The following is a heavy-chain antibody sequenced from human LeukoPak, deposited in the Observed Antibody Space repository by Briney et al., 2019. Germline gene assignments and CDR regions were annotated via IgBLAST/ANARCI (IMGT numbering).Heavy chain of an antibody. Sequence: GGSLRLSSAASGFSFSSYEMDWVRQAPGQGLEWVSYISSSGSTIYYADSVKGRFTISRDNAKNSLYLQMNSLRAEDTAVYYCARGGVLPNWFDPWGQGTLVTVSS. CDR2: ISSSGSTI. CDR3: ARGGVLPNWFDP. CDR1: GFSFSSYE. D-gene: IGHD3-10*01. V-gene: IGHV3-48*03. J-gene: IGHJ5*02.